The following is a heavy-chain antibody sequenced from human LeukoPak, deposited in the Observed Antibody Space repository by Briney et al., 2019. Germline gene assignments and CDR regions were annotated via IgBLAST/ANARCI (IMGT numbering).Heavy chain of an antibody. CDR3: ASNTSPGLPAFDY. CDR2: IYYSGST. J-gene: IGHJ4*02. D-gene: IGHD5-12*01. CDR1: GGSISSSSYY. V-gene: IGHV4-39*01. Sequence: SSETLSLTCTVSGGSISSSSYYWGWIRQPPGKGLEWIGSIYYSGSTYYNPSLKSRVTISVDTSKNQFSLKLSSVTAADTAVYYCASNTSPGLPAFDYWGQGTLVTVSS.